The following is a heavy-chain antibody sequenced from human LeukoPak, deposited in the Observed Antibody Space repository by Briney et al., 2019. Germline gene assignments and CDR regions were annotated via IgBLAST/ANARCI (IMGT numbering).Heavy chain of an antibody. D-gene: IGHD3-10*01. CDR3: ARVGSGYYYYMDV. Sequence: SVKVSCKASGGTFSSYAISWVRQAPGQGLEWMGGIIPIFGTTNYAQKLQGRVTMTTDTSTSTAYMELRSLRSDDTAVYYCARVGSGYYYYMDVWGKGTTVTISS. CDR2: IIPIFGTT. CDR1: GGTFSSYA. J-gene: IGHJ6*03. V-gene: IGHV1-69*05.